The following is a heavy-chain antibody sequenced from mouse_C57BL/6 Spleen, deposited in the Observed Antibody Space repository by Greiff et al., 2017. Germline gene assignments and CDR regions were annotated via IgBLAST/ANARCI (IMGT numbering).Heavy chain of an antibody. Sequence: QVQLQQSGAELVRPGTSVKVSCKASGYAFTNYLIEWVKQRPGQGLEWIGVINPGSGGTNYNEKFKGKATLTAAKSSSTAYMQLSSLTSEDSAVYFCARSRDSSGPAWFAYWGQGTLVTVSA. J-gene: IGHJ3*01. CDR2: INPGSGGT. CDR1: GYAFTNYL. CDR3: ARSRDSSGPAWFAY. V-gene: IGHV1-54*01. D-gene: IGHD3-2*02.